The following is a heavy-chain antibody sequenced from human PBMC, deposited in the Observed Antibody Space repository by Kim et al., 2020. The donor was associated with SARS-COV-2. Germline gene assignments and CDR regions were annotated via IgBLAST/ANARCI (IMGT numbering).Heavy chain of an antibody. CDR3: ARVAKIVEVPADFDY. Sequence: SETLSLTCSVSGGSIRSGGYFWGWIRQHPGRGLEWIGYISHSGSTYYNSSLRGRVTISVATSKNQFSLKLTSVTAADTAFYYCARVAKIVEVPADFDYWG. CDR1: GGSIRSGGYF. CDR2: ISHSGST. J-gene: IGHJ4*01. V-gene: IGHV4-31*03. D-gene: IGHD2-2*01.